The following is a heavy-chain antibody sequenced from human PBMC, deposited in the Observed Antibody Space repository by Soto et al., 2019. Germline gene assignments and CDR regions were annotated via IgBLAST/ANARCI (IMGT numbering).Heavy chain of an antibody. V-gene: IGHV5-51*01. CDR1: GYSFTSYW. D-gene: IGHD6-19*01. J-gene: IGHJ5*02. CDR2: IYPGGSDT. CDR3: ARTTPPAVAGQNWFDP. Sequence: GESLKISCKGSGYSFTSYWIGWVRQMPGKGLEWMGIIYPGGSDTRYSPSFQGQVTISADKSISTAYLQWSSLKASDTAMYYCARTTPPAVAGQNWFDPWGQGTLVTVSS.